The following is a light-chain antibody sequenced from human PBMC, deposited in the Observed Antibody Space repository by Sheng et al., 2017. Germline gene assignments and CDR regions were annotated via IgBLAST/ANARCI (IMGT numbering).Light chain of an antibody. CDR3: QQANAFPLT. Sequence: IQMTQTPSSVSASVGDKVTITCRASQSIASWVAWYQQQPGTRPKLLIYEATFLDSGVPPRFSGSGSGTDFTLTIKNLQPEDFATYYCQQANAFPLTFGRGTRVE. CDR1: QSIASW. CDR2: EAT. J-gene: IGKJ4*01. V-gene: IGKV1-12*01.